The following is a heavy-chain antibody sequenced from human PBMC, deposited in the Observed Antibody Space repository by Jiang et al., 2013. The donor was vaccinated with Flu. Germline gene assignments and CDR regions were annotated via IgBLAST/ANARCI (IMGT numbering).Heavy chain of an antibody. CDR2: IYPGDSDT. V-gene: IGHV5-51*01. D-gene: IGHD2-2*01. CDR3: ARIRLDCSSTSCYWGGFDP. J-gene: IGHJ5*02. CDR1: GYSFTSYW. Sequence: GAEVKKPGESLKISCKGSGYSFTSYWIGWVRQMPGKGLEWMGIIYPGDSDTRYSPSFQGQVTISADKSISTAYLQWSSLKASDTAMYYCARIRLDCSSTSCYWGGFDPWGQGTLVTVSS.